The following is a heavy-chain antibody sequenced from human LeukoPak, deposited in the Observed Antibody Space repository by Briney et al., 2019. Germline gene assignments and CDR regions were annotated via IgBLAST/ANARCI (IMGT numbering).Heavy chain of an antibody. CDR3: ARDIVVVTATYYYYYYGMDV. D-gene: IGHD2-21*02. CDR2: IYYSGST. Sequence: PSETLSLTCTVSGGSVSSGSYYWSWIRQPPGQGLEWIGYIYYSGSTNYNPSLKSRVTISVDTSKNQFSLKLSSVTAADTAVYYCARDIVVVTATYYYYYYGMDVWGQGTTVTVSS. CDR1: GGSVSSGSYY. V-gene: IGHV4-61*01. J-gene: IGHJ6*02.